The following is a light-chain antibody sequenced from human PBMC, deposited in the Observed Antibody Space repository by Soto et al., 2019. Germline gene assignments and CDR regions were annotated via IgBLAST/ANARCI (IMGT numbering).Light chain of an antibody. CDR2: EVS. CDR3: ASYTTISTLYV. V-gene: IGLV2-14*01. J-gene: IGLJ1*01. Sequence: QSVLTQPASVSGSPGQSITISCTGTSNDVGNYNYVSWYQQHPGKAPKVMIYEVSNRPSGISNRFSGSKSGNTASLTISGLQAEDEADYYCASYTTISTLYVFGSGTRSPS. CDR1: SNDVGNYNY.